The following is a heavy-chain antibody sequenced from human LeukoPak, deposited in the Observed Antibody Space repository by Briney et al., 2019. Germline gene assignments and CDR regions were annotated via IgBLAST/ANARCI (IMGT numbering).Heavy chain of an antibody. CDR2: IYSGGST. CDR3: ARDRGPRTGFMVREAYDY. V-gene: IGHV3-53*01. Sequence: GGSLRLSRAASGFTVSSNYMSWVRQAPGKGLEWVSVIYSGGSTYYADSVKGRFTISRDNSKNTLYLQMNSLRAEDTAVYYCARDRGPRTGFMVREAYDYWGQGTLVTVSS. CDR1: GFTVSSNY. D-gene: IGHD3-10*01. J-gene: IGHJ4*02.